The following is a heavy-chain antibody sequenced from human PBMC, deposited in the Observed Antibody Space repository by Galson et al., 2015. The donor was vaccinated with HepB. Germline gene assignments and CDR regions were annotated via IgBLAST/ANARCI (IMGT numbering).Heavy chain of an antibody. V-gene: IGHV3-23*01. CDR2: ISGSGGST. CDR3: HIIPIVVVAIGYFDL. J-gene: IGHJ2*01. D-gene: IGHD2-2*01. CDR1: GFTFSSYA. Sequence: SLRLSCAASGFTFSSYAMSWVRQAPGKGLEWVSAISGSGGSTYYADSVKGRFTISRDNSKNTLYLQMNSLRAEDTAAYYCHIIPIVVVAIGYFDLWGRGTLVTVSS.